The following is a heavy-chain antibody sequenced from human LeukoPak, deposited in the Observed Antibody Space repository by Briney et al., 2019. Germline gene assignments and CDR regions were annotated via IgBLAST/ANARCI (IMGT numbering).Heavy chain of an antibody. CDR1: GGSISSSSYY. Sequence: SETLSLTCTVSGGSISSSSYYWGWIHQPPGKGLEWIGSIYYSGSTYYNPSLKSRVTISVDTSKNQFSLKLSSVTAADTAVYYCASPLLRLGESRDAFDIWGQGTMVTVSS. CDR3: ASPLLRLGESRDAFDI. CDR2: IYYSGST. V-gene: IGHV4-39*01. D-gene: IGHD3-10*01. J-gene: IGHJ3*02.